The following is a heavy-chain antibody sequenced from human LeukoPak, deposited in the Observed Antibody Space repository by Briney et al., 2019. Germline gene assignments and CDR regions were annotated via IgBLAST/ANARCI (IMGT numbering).Heavy chain of an antibody. V-gene: IGHV1-69*05. D-gene: IGHD2-21*02. Sequence: ASVKVSCKGSAGFFISYDMSWVGQACGYGRESLGGIIPIFGTANYAQKFQGRVTITTDESTSTAYMELSSLRSEDTAVYYCARLTATDAFDIWGQGTMVTVSS. J-gene: IGHJ3*02. CDR1: AGFFISYD. CDR2: IIPIFGTA. CDR3: ARLTATDAFDI.